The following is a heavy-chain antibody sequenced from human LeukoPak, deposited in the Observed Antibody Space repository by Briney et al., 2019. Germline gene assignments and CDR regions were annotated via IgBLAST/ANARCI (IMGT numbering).Heavy chain of an antibody. J-gene: IGHJ1*01. CDR1: GFTFSSYA. D-gene: IGHD3-22*01. V-gene: IGHV3-23*01. Sequence: GGSLRLSCAASGFTFSSYAMSWVRQAPGKGLEWVSAISGSSGSTYYADSVKGRFTISRDNSKNTLYLQMNSLRAEDTAVYYCARERHYDSSGYYLFQHWGQGTLVTVSS. CDR3: ARERHYDSSGYYLFQH. CDR2: ISGSSGST.